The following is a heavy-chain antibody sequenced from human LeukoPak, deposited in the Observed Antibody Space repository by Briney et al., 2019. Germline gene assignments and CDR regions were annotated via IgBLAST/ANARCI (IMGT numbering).Heavy chain of an antibody. CDR2: INPNSGGT. Sequence: ASVTVSCKASGYTFTGYYMHWVRQAPGQGLEWMGWINPNSGGTNYAQKFQGWVTMTRDTSISTAYMELSRLRSDDTAVYYCARGTYDLYYYGMGVWGQGTTVTVSS. CDR1: GYTFTGYY. CDR3: ARGTYDLYYYGMGV. J-gene: IGHJ6*02. V-gene: IGHV1-2*04. D-gene: IGHD3-16*01.